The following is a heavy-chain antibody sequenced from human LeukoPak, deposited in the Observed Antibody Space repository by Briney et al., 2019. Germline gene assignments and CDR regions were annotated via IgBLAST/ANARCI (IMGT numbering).Heavy chain of an antibody. CDR2: INPNSGGT. V-gene: IGHV1-2*02. J-gene: IGHJ3*02. Sequence: GASVKVSCKASGYTFTGYYMHWVRQAPGQGLEWMGWINPNSGGTNYAQKFQGRVTMTRDTSISTAYMELSRLRSDDTAVYYCASDSGSYPHGVDAFDIWGQGTMVTVSS. D-gene: IGHD1-26*01. CDR3: ASDSGSYPHGVDAFDI. CDR1: GYTFTGYY.